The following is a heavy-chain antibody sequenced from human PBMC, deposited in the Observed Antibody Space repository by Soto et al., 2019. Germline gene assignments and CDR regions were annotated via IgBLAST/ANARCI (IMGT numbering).Heavy chain of an antibody. Sequence: QVTLKDSGPVLVKPTETLTLTCTVSGLSLSNGKLGVSWIRQPTGKALEWLAHIFLNDDKSYSTSLRSRVTIYKATYRSQVVLTMTHMDLLDSTTYYCALINYCIRTESYWASFHPVGQGTLVTVS. CDR2: IFLNDDK. J-gene: IGHJ5*02. CDR3: ALINYCIRTESYWASFHP. CDR1: GLSLSNGKLG. V-gene: IGHV2-26*01. D-gene: IGHD2-2*01.